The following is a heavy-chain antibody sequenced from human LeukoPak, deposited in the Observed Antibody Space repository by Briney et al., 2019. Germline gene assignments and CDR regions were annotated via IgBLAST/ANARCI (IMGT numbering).Heavy chain of an antibody. D-gene: IGHD3-10*01. Sequence: SQTLSLTCTVPGDSVSNVSYYWAWIRQPPGKGLEWIANVYYSGSTYYNPSLKSRVAISVDTSKNQFSLTLRSVTAADTGVYFCASLVRGGSFYYYMDVWGRGTSVTVSS. CDR1: GDSVSNVSYY. V-gene: IGHV4-39*01. CDR2: VYYSGST. CDR3: ASLVRGGSFYYYMDV. J-gene: IGHJ6*03.